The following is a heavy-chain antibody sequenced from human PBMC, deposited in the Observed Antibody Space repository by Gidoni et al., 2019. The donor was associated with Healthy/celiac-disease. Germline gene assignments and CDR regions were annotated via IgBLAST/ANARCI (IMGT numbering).Heavy chain of an antibody. Sequence: EVQLVESGGGLVQPGRSLRLSCAASGFTFDDYALHWVRQAPGKGLEWVSGISWNSGSIGYADSVKGRFTISRDNAKNSLYLQMNSLRAEDTALYYCAKGDFITMVRGVISLVDYWGQGTLVTVSS. V-gene: IGHV3-9*01. CDR2: ISWNSGSI. CDR3: AKGDFITMVRGVISLVDY. D-gene: IGHD3-10*01. J-gene: IGHJ4*02. CDR1: GFTFDDYA.